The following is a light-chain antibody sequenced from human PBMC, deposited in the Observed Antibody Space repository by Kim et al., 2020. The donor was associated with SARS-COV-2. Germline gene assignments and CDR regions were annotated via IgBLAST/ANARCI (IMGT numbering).Light chain of an antibody. V-gene: IGKV1-39*01. CDR3: QQSNSVPFT. CDR2: AAS. Sequence: DIQMTQSPSSLSASVGDRVTITCRASQRIGTYLIWYQKKPGEAPKLLIYAASSLQSGVPPRFSGSGSGTDFTLTISSLQPEDSATYYCQQSNSVPFTFGPGTKVDIK. J-gene: IGKJ3*01. CDR1: QRIGTY.